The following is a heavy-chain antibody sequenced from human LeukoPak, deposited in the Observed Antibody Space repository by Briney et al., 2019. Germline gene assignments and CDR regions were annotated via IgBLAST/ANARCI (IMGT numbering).Heavy chain of an antibody. J-gene: IGHJ5*02. CDR2: INPNGGDT. D-gene: IGHD1-1*01. CDR3: ARGSNWKENWFDP. CDR1: GYTFTDYH. Sequence: ASVKVSCKASGYTFTDYHMHWVRQAPGQGLEWMGRINPNGGDTNYAQKFQVRVTMTRDTSITTAHMELSSLRSDDTAVYYCARGSNWKENWFDPWGQGTLVIVSS. V-gene: IGHV1-2*06.